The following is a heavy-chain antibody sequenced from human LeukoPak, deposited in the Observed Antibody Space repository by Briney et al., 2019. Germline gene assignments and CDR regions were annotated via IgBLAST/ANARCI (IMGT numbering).Heavy chain of an antibody. Sequence: GGSLRLSCAASGFTFSDYYMSWIRQAPGKGLEWVSYISSSGSTIYYADSVKGRFTISRDNAKNSLYLQMNSLRAEDTAVYYCARGDPDYYDSSGYQRPLDYWGQGTLVTVSS. V-gene: IGHV3-11*04. D-gene: IGHD3-22*01. J-gene: IGHJ4*02. CDR3: ARGDPDYYDSSGYQRPLDY. CDR1: GFTFSDYY. CDR2: ISSSGSTI.